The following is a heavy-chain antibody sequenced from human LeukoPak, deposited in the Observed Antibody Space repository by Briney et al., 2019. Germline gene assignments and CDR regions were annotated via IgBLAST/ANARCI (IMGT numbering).Heavy chain of an antibody. V-gene: IGHV4-59*01. CDR2: IYYSGST. J-gene: IGHJ4*02. D-gene: IGHD3-3*01. Sequence: SETLSLTCTVSGGSISSYYWSWIRQPPGKGLEWTGYIYYSGSTNYNPSLKSRVTISVDTSKNQFSLKLSFVTAADTAVYYCARGTPYYDFWSGLAADYWGQGTLVTVSS. CDR3: ARGTPYYDFWSGLAADY. CDR1: GGSISSYY.